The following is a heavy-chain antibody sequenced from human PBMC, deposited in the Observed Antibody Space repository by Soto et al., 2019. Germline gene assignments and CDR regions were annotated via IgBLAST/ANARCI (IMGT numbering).Heavy chain of an antibody. D-gene: IGHD5-12*01. CDR2: INPNSGGT. Sequence: ASVKVSCKASVYTFTGYYIRWVRQAPGQGLEWMGWINPNSGGTNYAQKFQGRVTMTRDTSISTAYMELSRLRSDDTAVYYCARQMATRYFDYWGQGTLVTVSS. CDR3: ARQMATRYFDY. CDR1: VYTFTGYY. V-gene: IGHV1-2*02. J-gene: IGHJ4*02.